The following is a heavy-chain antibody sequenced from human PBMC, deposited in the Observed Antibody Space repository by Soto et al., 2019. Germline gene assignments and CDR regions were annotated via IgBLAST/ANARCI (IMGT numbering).Heavy chain of an antibody. Sequence: GGSLRLSXAASGLTVSSNYMSWVRQAPGKGLEWVSVIYSGGSTYYADSVKGRFTISRDNSKNTLYLQMNSLRAEDTAVYYCAREVVVVVADRGYYYGMDVWGQGTTVTVSS. D-gene: IGHD2-15*01. CDR3: AREVVVVVADRGYYYGMDV. J-gene: IGHJ6*02. CDR1: GLTVSSNY. V-gene: IGHV3-53*01. CDR2: IYSGGST.